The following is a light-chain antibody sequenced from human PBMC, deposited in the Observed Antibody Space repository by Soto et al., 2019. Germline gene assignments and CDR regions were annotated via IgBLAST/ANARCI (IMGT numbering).Light chain of an antibody. CDR1: QSIGNL. CDR3: QQYRSNTPWT. J-gene: IGKJ1*01. Sequence: DIQMTQSPSTLSASVGDIVTITCRASQSIGNLLAWYQQKPGKAPNLLIYDASSLEPGAPTRFSGRGSGTDFTLTIGSLQPDDFATYYCQQYRSNTPWTVGQGTKVEI. CDR2: DAS. V-gene: IGKV1-5*01.